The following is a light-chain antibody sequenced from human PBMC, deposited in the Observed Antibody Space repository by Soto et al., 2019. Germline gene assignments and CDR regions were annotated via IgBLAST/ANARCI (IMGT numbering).Light chain of an antibody. CDR3: QQRYSTLGRT. Sequence: DIQMTQSPSSLSASVGDRVTITCRASQSISSYLNWYQQKPGKAPKLLIYAAFILKSGVPSRFSGIGSRTDFTLTISSLQPEDFETYHCQQRYSTLGRTFGPETKLAIK. V-gene: IGKV1-39*01. J-gene: IGKJ1*01. CDR2: AAF. CDR1: QSISSY.